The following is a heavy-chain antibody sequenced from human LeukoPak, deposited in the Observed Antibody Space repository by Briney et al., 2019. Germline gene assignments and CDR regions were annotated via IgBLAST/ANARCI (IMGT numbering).Heavy chain of an antibody. J-gene: IGHJ4*02. D-gene: IGHD2-15*01. CDR1: GYTFISYA. V-gene: IGHV1-3*01. CDR2: INVGNGNT. Sequence: ASVKVSCKASGYTFISYAMHWVRQAPGQRLEWMGWINVGNGNTKYSQKFQGRVTITRDTSASIAYMDLSSLRSEDTAVYYCAKVSGDNVFDYWGQGALVTVSS. CDR3: AKVSGDNVFDY.